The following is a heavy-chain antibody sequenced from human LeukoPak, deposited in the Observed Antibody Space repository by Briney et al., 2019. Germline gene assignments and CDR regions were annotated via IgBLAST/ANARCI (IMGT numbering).Heavy chain of an antibody. J-gene: IGHJ4*02. Sequence: ASVKVSCKASGYTFTSYDISWVRQAPGQGLEWMGWISGYNGNTKYAQKLQGRVTMTTDTSTSTGYMELRSLRSDDTAVYFCAREDCSGGSCYPGVYWGQGTLVSVSS. V-gene: IGHV1-18*01. CDR3: AREDCSGGSCYPGVY. CDR1: GYTFTSYD. D-gene: IGHD2-15*01. CDR2: ISGYNGNT.